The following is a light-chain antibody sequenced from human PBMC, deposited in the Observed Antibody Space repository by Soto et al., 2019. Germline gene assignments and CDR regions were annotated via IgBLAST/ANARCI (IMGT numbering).Light chain of an antibody. J-gene: IGKJ2*01. CDR3: QQSHSTPYT. V-gene: IGKV1-39*01. Sequence: DIQMTQSPSSLSASVGDRITITCRASQSISSYLNWYQQRPGKAPNLLIYAASSLRSGVPSRFSGRGSGTEFTLTISSLTPEDIATYYCQQSHSTPYTFGQGTKLEIE. CDR2: AAS. CDR1: QSISSY.